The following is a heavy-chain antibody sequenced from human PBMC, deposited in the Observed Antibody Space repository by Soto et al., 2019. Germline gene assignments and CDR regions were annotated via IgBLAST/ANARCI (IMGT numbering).Heavy chain of an antibody. V-gene: IGHV3-30*18. D-gene: IGHD5-12*01. Sequence: GGSLRLSCAASGFTFSTYGMHWVRQAPGKGLEWVAIISYDGSSKHYTDSVKGRFTISRDNSKNTFYLQMDSLRPEDTGVYYCAKDRTVATFTFDYWGQGAPVTVSS. CDR1: GFTFSTYG. CDR2: ISYDGSSK. J-gene: IGHJ4*02. CDR3: AKDRTVATFTFDY.